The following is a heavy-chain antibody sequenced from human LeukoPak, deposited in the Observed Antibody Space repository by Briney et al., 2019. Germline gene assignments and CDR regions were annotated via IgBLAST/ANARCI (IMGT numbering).Heavy chain of an antibody. CDR2: IYRGGST. J-gene: IGHJ4*02. CDR1: GLTVSSNY. Sequence: GGSLRLFCAASGLTVSSNYMSWVRQAPGKGLEWVSVIYRGGSTYYADSVKGRFTISRDNAKNSLYLQMNSLRAEDTAVYYCARDLGEGRTTVTTPGYWGQGTLVTVSS. CDR3: ARDLGEGRTTVTTPGY. D-gene: IGHD4-17*01. V-gene: IGHV3-66*01.